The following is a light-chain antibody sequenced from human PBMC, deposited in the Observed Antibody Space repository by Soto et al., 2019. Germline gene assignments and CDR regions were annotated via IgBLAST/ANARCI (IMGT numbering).Light chain of an antibody. CDR1: QSVGGTF. J-gene: IGKJ1*01. Sequence: EIVLTQSPGTLSLSAGERATLSCRASQSVGGTFLAWYPQKGGQAPRLLIHGASNRDTGIPDRVSGSGSGTDVTLTISSLEPEDFAVYYGQQYGGSPRTFGQGTKVDI. CDR2: GAS. V-gene: IGKV3-20*01. CDR3: QQYGGSPRT.